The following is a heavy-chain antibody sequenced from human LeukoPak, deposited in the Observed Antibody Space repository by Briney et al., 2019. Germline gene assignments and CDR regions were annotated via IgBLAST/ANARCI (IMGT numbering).Heavy chain of an antibody. Sequence: GGSLRLSCAASGFTFSSYAMSWVRQAPGKGLEWVSTISGTGGSTYYADSVKGQFTISRDNSKNSLYLQMNSLRAEDTAVYYCAREGRVWFGELLTSYYGMDVWGQGTTVTDSS. V-gene: IGHV3-23*01. CDR3: AREGRVWFGELLTSYYGMDV. D-gene: IGHD3-10*01. CDR2: ISGTGGST. J-gene: IGHJ6*02. CDR1: GFTFSSYA.